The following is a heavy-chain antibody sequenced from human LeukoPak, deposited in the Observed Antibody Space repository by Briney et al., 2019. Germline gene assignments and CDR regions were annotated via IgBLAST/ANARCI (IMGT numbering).Heavy chain of an antibody. CDR2: ISAYNGNT. CDR1: GYTFTSYG. D-gene: IGHD3-3*01. V-gene: IGHV1-18*01. J-gene: IGHJ4*02. CDR3: ARVSEQGSNYDFWSGYYRPDY. Sequence: ASVKVSCKASGYTFTSYGISWVRQAPGQGLEWMGWISAYNGNTNYAQKLQGRVTMTTDTSTSTAYMELRSLRSDDTAVYYCARVSEQGSNYDFWSGYYRPDYWGQGTLVTVSP.